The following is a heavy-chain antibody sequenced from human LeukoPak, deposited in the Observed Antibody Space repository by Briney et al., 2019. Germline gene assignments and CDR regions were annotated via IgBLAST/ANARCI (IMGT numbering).Heavy chain of an antibody. J-gene: IGHJ6*04. CDR1: GYTFTSYG. Sequence: ASVKVSCKASGYTFTSYGISWVRQAPGQGLEWMGWISAYNGNTNYAQKLQGRVTMTTDTSTSTAYVELRSLRSDDTAVYYCAVGSGGYCSSTSCPAGYYYYGMDVWGKGTTVTVSS. V-gene: IGHV1-18*04. CDR2: ISAYNGNT. D-gene: IGHD2-2*01. CDR3: AVGSGGYCSSTSCPAGYYYYGMDV.